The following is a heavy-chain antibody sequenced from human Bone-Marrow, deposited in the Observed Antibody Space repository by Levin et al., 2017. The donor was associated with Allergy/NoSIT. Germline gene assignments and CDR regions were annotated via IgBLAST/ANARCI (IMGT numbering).Heavy chain of an antibody. D-gene: IGHD3-10*01. CDR1: RASVTNENW. CDR3: ARDARFENSEYNFFDP. J-gene: IGHJ5*02. CDR2: ISHSGTT. V-gene: IGHV4-4*02. Sequence: SETLSLTCAVSRASVTNENWWTWVRQTPGKGLEWLGEISHSGTTKYNPSFRSRVAISLDQSKNHFSLNLLSVTAADTAVYYCARDARFENSEYNFFDPWGRGTLVTVSS.